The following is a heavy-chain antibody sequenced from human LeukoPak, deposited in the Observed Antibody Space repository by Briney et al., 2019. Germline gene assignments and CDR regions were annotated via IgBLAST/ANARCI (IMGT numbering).Heavy chain of an antibody. J-gene: IGHJ4*02. D-gene: IGHD6-6*01. V-gene: IGHV1-24*01. CDR3: ARVVIDSSSSGRIDY. CDR1: GYTLTELS. CDR2: FDPEDGET. Sequence: ASVKVSCKVSGYTLTELSMHWVRQAPGKGLEWMGGFDPEDGETIYAQKFQGRVTMTEDTSTDTAYMELSSLRSEDTAVYYCARVVIDSSSSGRIDYWGQGTLVTVSS.